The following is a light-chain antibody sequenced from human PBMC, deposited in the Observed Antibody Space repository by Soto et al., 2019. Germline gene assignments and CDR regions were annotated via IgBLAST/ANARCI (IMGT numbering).Light chain of an antibody. J-gene: IGKJ1*01. V-gene: IGKV3-20*01. CDR2: GAS. CDR1: QSVSSSF. CDR3: QQYANSPLT. Sequence: EIVLTQSPGTLSLSPGERATLSCRASQSVSSSFLAWYQQKPGQAPRLLIYGASSRAAGIPDRFSGSGSGTDLTLTISRLESEDFAVYYCQQYANSPLTFGRGTKVAIK.